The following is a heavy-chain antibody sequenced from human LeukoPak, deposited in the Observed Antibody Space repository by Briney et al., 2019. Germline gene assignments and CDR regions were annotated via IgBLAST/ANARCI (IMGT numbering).Heavy chain of an antibody. J-gene: IGHJ4*02. V-gene: IGHV4-39*07. CDR1: GGSVTYTNYY. CDR2: IYYNGKT. CDR3: ARGNTISPNYFDY. Sequence: SETLSLTCTVSGGSVTYTNYYWGWIRQPPGKGLQWIGVIYYNGKTYYNPSLKSRVTVAVDTSKNQFSLKLSSVTAADTAVYYCARGNTISPNYFDYWGQGTLVTVSS. D-gene: IGHD3-9*01.